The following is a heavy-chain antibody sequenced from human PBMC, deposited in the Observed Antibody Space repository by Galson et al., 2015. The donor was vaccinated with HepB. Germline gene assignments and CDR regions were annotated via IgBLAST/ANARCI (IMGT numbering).Heavy chain of an antibody. Sequence: SVKVSCKASGGTFSSYAISWVRQAPGQGLEWMGGIIPIFGTANYAQKFQGRVTITADESTSTAYMELSSLRSEDTAVYYCARDKWPRGYSYGLDFYGMDVWGQGTTVTVSS. CDR2: IIPIFGTA. D-gene: IGHD5-18*01. CDR1: GGTFSSYA. J-gene: IGHJ6*02. CDR3: ARDKWPRGYSYGLDFYGMDV. V-gene: IGHV1-69*13.